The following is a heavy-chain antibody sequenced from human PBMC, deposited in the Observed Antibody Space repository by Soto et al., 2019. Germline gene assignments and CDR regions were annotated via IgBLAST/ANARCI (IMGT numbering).Heavy chain of an antibody. V-gene: IGHV3-23*01. CDR1: GFTFSSYA. CDR2: ISGSGGST. J-gene: IGHJ6*02. CDR3: AKDEKVYYYYGMDV. Sequence: GGSLRLSCAASGFTFSSYAMSWVRQAPGKGLEWVSAISGSGGSTYYADSVKGRFTISRDNSKNTLYLQMNSLRAEVTAVYYCAKDEKVYYYYGMDVWGQGTTVTVSS.